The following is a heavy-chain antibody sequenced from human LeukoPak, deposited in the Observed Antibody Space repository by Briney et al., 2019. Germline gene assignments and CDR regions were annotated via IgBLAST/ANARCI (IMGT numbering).Heavy chain of an antibody. Sequence: PSETLSLTCTVSGASISSYYWSWIRQPPGKGLEWIGYIYYSGSTNYNPSLKSRVTISVDTSKNQFSLKLSSVTAADTAVYYCARLSADGDSIDYWGQGTLVTVSS. V-gene: IGHV4-59*08. CDR2: IYYSGST. CDR1: GASISSYY. J-gene: IGHJ4*02. CDR3: ARLSADGDSIDY. D-gene: IGHD4-17*01.